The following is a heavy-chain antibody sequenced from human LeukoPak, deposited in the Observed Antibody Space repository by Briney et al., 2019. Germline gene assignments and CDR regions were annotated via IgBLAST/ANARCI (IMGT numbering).Heavy chain of an antibody. CDR2: ISWRSSDI. CDR3: AREGYCSGGSCRGRYYYYGMDV. CDR1: GFTLSSYN. J-gene: IGHJ6*02. Sequence: PGGSLRLSCVASGFTLSSYNMKWVRQAPGKRLEWVSSISWRSSDIEYADSVKGRFTISRDIDKKSLYLQMNSLRAEDTAVYYCAREGYCSGGSCRGRYYYYGMDVWGQGTTVTVSS. V-gene: IGHV3-21*01. D-gene: IGHD2-15*01.